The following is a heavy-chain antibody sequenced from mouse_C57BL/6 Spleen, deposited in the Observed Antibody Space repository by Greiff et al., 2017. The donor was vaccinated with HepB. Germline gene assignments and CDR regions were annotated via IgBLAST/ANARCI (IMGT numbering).Heavy chain of an antibody. CDR2: INPNNGGT. J-gene: IGHJ3*01. CDR1: GYTFTDYN. V-gene: IGHV1-22*01. D-gene: IGHD1-1*01. Sequence: VQLQQSGPELVKPGASVKMSCKASGYTFTDYNMHWVKQSHGKSLEWIGYINPNNGGTSYNQKFKGKATLTVNKSSSTAYMELRSLTSEDSAVYYCARDYGSSYVPWFAYWGQGTLVTVSA. CDR3: ARDYGSSYVPWFAY.